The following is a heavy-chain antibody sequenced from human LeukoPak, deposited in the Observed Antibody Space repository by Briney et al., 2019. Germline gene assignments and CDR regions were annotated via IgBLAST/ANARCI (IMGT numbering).Heavy chain of an antibody. CDR2: IIPIFGTA. CDR1: GGTFSSYA. D-gene: IGHD2-2*01. V-gene: IGHV1-69*01. CDR3: ARRFRSEYQRNPTYYFDY. Sequence: GASVKVSCKAPGGTFSSYAINWVRQAPGQGLEWMGGIIPIFGTANYAQKFQGRVTITADESTSTAYMELSSLRSEDTAVYYCARRFRSEYQRNPTYYFDYWGQGTLVTVSS. J-gene: IGHJ4*02.